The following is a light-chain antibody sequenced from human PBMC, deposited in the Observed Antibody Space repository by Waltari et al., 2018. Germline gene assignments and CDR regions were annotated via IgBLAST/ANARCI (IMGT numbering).Light chain of an antibody. J-gene: IGKJ1*01. CDR1: QSISSW. CDR2: KAS. V-gene: IGKV1-5*03. CDR3: QQYNSSPWT. Sequence: DIQMTQSPSTLSASVGDRVTITCRARQSISSWLAWYQQKPGKAPKLLMYKASSLQSGVPSRFNGSGSGTEFTLTISSLQPDDFASYYCQQYNSSPWTFGQGTKVEVK.